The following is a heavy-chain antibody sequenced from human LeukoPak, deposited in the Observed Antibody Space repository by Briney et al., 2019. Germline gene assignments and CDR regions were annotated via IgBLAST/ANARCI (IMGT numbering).Heavy chain of an antibody. CDR1: GYTFTSYD. Sequence: PRASVSPSCTPSGYTFTSYDISCVRQAPGQGLEWMGWITTNSGNTGYAQKVEGRVTITRHTSISTAYMELSSLRSEDRAVYYCARGYSREIYYYYYMDVGREGTTVTVSS. CDR2: ITTNSGNT. V-gene: IGHV1-8*03. CDR3: ARGYSREIYYYYYMDV. J-gene: IGHJ6*03. D-gene: IGHD6-25*01.